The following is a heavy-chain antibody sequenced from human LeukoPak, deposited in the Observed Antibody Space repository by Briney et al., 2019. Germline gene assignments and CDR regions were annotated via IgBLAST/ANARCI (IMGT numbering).Heavy chain of an antibody. CDR3: ARVYSSGWYGAFFDY. V-gene: IGHV3-21*01. CDR1: GFTFSSYS. J-gene: IGHJ4*02. D-gene: IGHD6-19*01. CDR2: ISSSSSYI. Sequence: GGSLSLSCAASGFTFSSYSMNWVSQAPGKGLEWVSSISSSSSYIYYADSVKGRFTISRDNAKNSLYLQMNSLRAEDTAVYYCARVYSSGWYGAFFDYWGQGTLVTVSS.